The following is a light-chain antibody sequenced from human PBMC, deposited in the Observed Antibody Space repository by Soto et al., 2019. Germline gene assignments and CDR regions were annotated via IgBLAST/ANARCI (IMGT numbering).Light chain of an antibody. Sequence: ELVLTQSPGTLSLSPGERATLSCRASQSVSSSYLAWYQQKPGQAPRLLIYGASSSATGIPDRFSGSGSGTDFTLTISRLEPEDFAVYYCQQYGSSPLITFGRGTRLEIK. CDR2: GAS. CDR1: QSVSSSY. CDR3: QQYGSSPLIT. V-gene: IGKV3-20*01. J-gene: IGKJ5*01.